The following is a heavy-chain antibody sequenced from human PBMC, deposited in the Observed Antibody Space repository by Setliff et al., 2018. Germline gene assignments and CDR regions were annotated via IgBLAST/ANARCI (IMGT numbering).Heavy chain of an antibody. Sequence: SETLSLTCTVSGGSISSSSYYWGWIRQPPGEGLEWIGSIYYSGSTYYNPSLKSRVTISVDTSKNQFSLKLSSVTAADTAVYYCARVSSGSYYYFQHWGQGTLVTVSS. CDR3: ARVSSGSYYYFQH. D-gene: IGHD1-26*01. J-gene: IGHJ1*01. CDR1: GGSISSSSYY. CDR2: IYYSGST. V-gene: IGHV4-39*07.